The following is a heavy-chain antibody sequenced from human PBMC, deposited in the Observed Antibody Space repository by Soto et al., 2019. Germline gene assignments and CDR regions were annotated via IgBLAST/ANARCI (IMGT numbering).Heavy chain of an antibody. J-gene: IGHJ5*02. CDR2: IPYDGSNN. CDR1: GFTFSSYG. V-gene: IGHV3-30-3*01. Sequence: QVQLVESGGGVVQPGRSLRLSCAASGFTFSSYGMHWVRQAPGKGLEWVAVIPYDGSNNYYADSVKGRFTISRDNSKNTLSLQMNSLRAEDTAVYYCARDLGDSSGWFEPWGLGTLVTVSS. D-gene: IGHD3-10*01. CDR3: ARDLGDSSGWFEP.